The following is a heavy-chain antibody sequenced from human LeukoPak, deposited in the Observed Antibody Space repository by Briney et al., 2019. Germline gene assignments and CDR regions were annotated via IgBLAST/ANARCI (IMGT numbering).Heavy chain of an antibody. Sequence: GGSLRLSCVASGFTFSTYSMNWVRQAPGKGLEWVSFISTSSNYIYYADSVKGRFTTSRDNAKNSLYLQMNSLRAEDTAVYYCARDNWIEAHYFDYWGQGTLVTVSS. V-gene: IGHV3-21*01. CDR3: ARDNWIEAHYFDY. J-gene: IGHJ4*02. CDR1: GFTFSTYS. CDR2: ISTSSNYI. D-gene: IGHD1-20*01.